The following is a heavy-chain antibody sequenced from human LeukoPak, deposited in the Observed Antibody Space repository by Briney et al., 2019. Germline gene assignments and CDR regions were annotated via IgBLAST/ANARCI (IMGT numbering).Heavy chain of an antibody. CDR1: GGSISSGGYY. CDR3: ARSEYMITFGGVIVMGTFDY. J-gene: IGHJ4*02. V-gene: IGHV4-61*02. CDR2: IYTSGST. Sequence: NPSQTLSLTCTVSGGSISSGGYYWSWIRQPAGKGLEWIGRIYTSGSTNYNPSLKSRVTISVDTSKNQFSLKLSSVTAADTAVYYCARSEYMITFGGVIVMGTFDYWGQGTLVTVSS. D-gene: IGHD3-16*02.